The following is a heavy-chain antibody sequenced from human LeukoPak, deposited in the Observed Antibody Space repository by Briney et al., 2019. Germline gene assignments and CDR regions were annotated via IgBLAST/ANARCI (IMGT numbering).Heavy chain of an antibody. CDR2: ISSSGSTI. J-gene: IGHJ6*04. D-gene: IGHD2-15*01. Sequence: GGSLRLSCAAAGFTFSSYEMNWVRQPPGKGLEWVSYISSSGSTIYYADSGKGRFTITRATATTSLYLHMNRLRAEATAVYYCDTLRYCSGGSCYWYGMDVRGKGTTVTVCS. V-gene: IGHV3-48*03. CDR3: DTLRYCSGGSCYWYGMDV. CDR1: GFTFSSYE.